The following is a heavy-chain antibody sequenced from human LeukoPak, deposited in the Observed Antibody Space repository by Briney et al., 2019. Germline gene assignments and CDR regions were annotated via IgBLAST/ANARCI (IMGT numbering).Heavy chain of an antibody. D-gene: IGHD5-24*01. Sequence: GGSLRLSCAASGLTFTNYAISWVRQAPTKGLEWVSTISGVGGDSAYYADSVKGRFTISRDYSKNTLFLQMNSLRALDTAVYYCATIQYQLPPARWPSIYWGQGTLVTVSS. V-gene: IGHV3-23*01. J-gene: IGHJ4*02. CDR2: ISGVGGDSA. CDR1: GLTFTNYA. CDR3: ATIQYQLPPARWPSIY.